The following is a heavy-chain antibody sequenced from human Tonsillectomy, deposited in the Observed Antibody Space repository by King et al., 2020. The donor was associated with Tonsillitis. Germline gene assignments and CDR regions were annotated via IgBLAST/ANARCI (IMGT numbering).Heavy chain of an antibody. CDR3: ASRPRGFCSNGVCSTGYSRGWSNGYFDY. CDR1: GYSFINYW. V-gene: IGHV5-51*01. D-gene: IGHD2-8*01. Sequence: AQLVQSGAEVKKPGESLKISCKGSGYSFINYWIGWVRQMPGKGLEWMGIIYPGDSDTRYSPSFQGQVTISADKSSSTAYLQWSSLKASDTAMYYCASRPRGFCSNGVCSTGYSRGWSNGYFDYWGQGTLVTVSS. CDR2: IYPGDSDT. J-gene: IGHJ4*02.